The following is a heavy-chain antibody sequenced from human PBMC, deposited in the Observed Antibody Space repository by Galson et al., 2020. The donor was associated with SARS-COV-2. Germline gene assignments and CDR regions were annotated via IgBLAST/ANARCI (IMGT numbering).Heavy chain of an antibody. CDR2: IYYSGST. Sequence: SETLSLTCTVSGGSISSSSYYWGWIRQPPGKGLEWIGSIYYSGSTYYNPSLKSRVTISVDTSKNQFSLKLSSVTAEDTAVYYCARSERGYSYGSVDYWGQGTLVTVSS. D-gene: IGHD5-18*01. V-gene: IGHV4-39*01. CDR1: GGSISSSSYY. J-gene: IGHJ4*02. CDR3: ARSERGYSYGSVDY.